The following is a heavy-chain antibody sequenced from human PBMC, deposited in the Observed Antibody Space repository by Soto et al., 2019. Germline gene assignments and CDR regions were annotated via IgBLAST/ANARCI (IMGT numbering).Heavy chain of an antibody. CDR3: ARDGRKQLWVEGRNAMDV. Sequence: ALVKVSCKASAYTFNTYGISWVRRAPGQGLEWMGWISGHNGQTNYAQKFRGRVTITTDTSTSTAYMELRSLRSDDTAIYYCARDGRKQLWVEGRNAMDVWGQGTTVTVSS. CDR2: ISGHNGQT. D-gene: IGHD5-18*01. CDR1: AYTFNTYG. J-gene: IGHJ6*02. V-gene: IGHV1-18*01.